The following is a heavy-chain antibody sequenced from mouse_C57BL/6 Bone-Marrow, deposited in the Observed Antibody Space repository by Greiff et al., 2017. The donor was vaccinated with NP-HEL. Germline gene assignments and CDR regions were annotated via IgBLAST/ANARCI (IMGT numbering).Heavy chain of an antibody. D-gene: IGHD3-2*02. J-gene: IGHJ2*01. V-gene: IGHV1-5*01. Sequence: VQLQQSGTVLARPGASVKMSCKTSGYTFTSYWMHWVKQRPGQGLEWIGAIYPGNSDTSYNQQFKGKATLTAVTSASTAYMELSSLTNEDAAVYYSTRDSSGFDYWGQGTTLTVSS. CDR1: GYTFTSYW. CDR3: TRDSSGFDY. CDR2: IYPGNSDT.